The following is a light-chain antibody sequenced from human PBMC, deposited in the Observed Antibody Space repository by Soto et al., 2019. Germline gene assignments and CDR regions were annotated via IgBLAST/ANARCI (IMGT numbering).Light chain of an antibody. V-gene: IGKV4-1*01. CDR1: QSVLYTSNNKNY. Sequence: DIVMTQSPDSLAVSLGERATINCKSSQSVLYTSNNKNYLVWYQQKPGQSPKRLIYWASTRESGVPDRFSGSGSGTDFTLTISSRQAEDVAVYYCQQYYTTPYTFGQGTKLEIK. J-gene: IGKJ2*01. CDR3: QQYYTTPYT. CDR2: WAS.